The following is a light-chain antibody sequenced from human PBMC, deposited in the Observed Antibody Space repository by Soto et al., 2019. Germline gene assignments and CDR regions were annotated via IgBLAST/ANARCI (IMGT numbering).Light chain of an antibody. CDR1: QSVNSNY. Sequence: EIVLTQSPGTLSLSPGEGATLSCRASQSVNSNYLAWFQQKPGQAPRLLIYSTSNRATGIPDRFSGSGSGTDFTLTISRLEPEDFVVYSCQQYDKSPWTFGQGTKVEIK. J-gene: IGKJ1*01. V-gene: IGKV3-20*01. CDR3: QQYDKSPWT. CDR2: STS.